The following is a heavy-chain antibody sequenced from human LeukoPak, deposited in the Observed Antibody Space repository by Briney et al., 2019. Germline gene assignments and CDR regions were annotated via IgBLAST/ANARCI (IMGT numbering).Heavy chain of an antibody. Sequence: PSETLSLTCTVSGGSISSSSYYWGWIRQPPGKGLEWIGSIYYSGSTYYNPSLKSRVTISVDTSKNQFSLRLSSVTAADTAVYYCARLGEYSYYFDYWGQGSLVTVSS. D-gene: IGHD4-11*01. CDR2: IYYSGST. V-gene: IGHV4-39*01. CDR3: ARLGEYSYYFDY. CDR1: GGSISSSSYY. J-gene: IGHJ4*02.